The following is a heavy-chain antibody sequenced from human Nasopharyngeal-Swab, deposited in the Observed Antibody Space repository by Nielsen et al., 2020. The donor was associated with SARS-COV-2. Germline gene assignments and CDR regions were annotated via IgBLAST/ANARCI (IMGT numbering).Heavy chain of an antibody. CDR3: ARDWEQQHDAFDI. CDR2: INPNSGGT. J-gene: IGHJ3*02. D-gene: IGHD6-13*01. CDR1: GYTFTGYY. Sequence: ASVKVSCKASGYTFTGYYMHWVRQAPGQGLEWMGRINPNSGGTNYAQKFQGRVTTTRDTSISTAYMELSRLRSDDTAVYYCARDWEQQHDAFDIWGQGTMVTVSS. V-gene: IGHV1-2*06.